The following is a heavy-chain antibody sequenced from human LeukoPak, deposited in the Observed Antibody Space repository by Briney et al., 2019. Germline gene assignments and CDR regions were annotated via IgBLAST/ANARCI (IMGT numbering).Heavy chain of an antibody. J-gene: IGHJ6*02. V-gene: IGHV1-24*01. D-gene: IGHD3-9*01. Sequence: ASVKVSCKVSGYTLTELSMHWVRQAPGKGLEWMGGFDPEDGGTIYAQKFQGRVTMTEDTSTDTAYMELSSLRSEDTAVYYCATTPWLTGYHRGDYYGMDVWGQGTTVTVSS. CDR3: ATTPWLTGYHRGDYYGMDV. CDR1: GYTLTELS. CDR2: FDPEDGGT.